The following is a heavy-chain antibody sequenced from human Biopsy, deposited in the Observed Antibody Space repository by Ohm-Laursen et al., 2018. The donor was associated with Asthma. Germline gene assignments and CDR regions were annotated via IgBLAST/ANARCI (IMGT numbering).Heavy chain of an antibody. V-gene: IGHV3-9*01. CDR1: GFTFDDYA. CDR2: ISWNSGSI. D-gene: IGHD1-26*01. J-gene: IGHJ4*02. CDR3: AKGEWELLGANFDY. Sequence: SSLRLSCAASGFTFDDYAMHWVRQAPGKGLEWVSGISWNSGSIGYADSVKGRFTISRDNAKNSLYLQMNSLRAEDTALYYCAKGEWELLGANFDYWGQGTLVTVSS.